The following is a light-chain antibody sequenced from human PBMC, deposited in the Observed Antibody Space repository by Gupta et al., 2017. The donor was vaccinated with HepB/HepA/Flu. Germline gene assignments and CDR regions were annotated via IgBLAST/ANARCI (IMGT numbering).Light chain of an antibody. J-gene: IGKJ4*01. CDR3: MQAQQSHPALT. Sequence: DSVMTQSPLSLPVTPGEPASISCRSSQSLLHSNGYNYLDWYLQKPGQPPQLLNYLGSNRASGDAGSFSGSGAGTDFTLKISRGDAEDVGVYYCMQAQQSHPALTFGGGTXVEIK. V-gene: IGKV2-28*01. CDR1: QSLLHSNGYNY. CDR2: LGS.